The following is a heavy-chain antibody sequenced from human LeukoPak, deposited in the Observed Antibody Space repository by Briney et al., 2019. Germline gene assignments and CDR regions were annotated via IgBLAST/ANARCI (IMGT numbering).Heavy chain of an antibody. CDR3: ARGGGSYYSSYFDY. CDR2: IYSGGST. CDR1: GFTVSSNY. V-gene: IGHV3-53*01. J-gene: IGHJ4*02. D-gene: IGHD1-26*01. Sequence: TGGSPRLSCAASGFTVSSNYMSWVRQAPGKGLEWVSVIYSGGSTYYADSVKGRFTISRDNSKNTLYLQMNSLRVEDTAVYYCARGGGSYYSSYFDYWGQGTLVTVSS.